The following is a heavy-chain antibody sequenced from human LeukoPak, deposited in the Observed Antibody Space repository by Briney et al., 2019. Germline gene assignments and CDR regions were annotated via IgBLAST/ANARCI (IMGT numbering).Heavy chain of an antibody. CDR2: IYNNLNT. J-gene: IGHJ4*02. V-gene: IGHV4-59*08. D-gene: IGHD2-2*03. CDR1: GASISTYY. CDR3: ARHGSTFYFES. Sequence: SETLPLTCTVSGASISTYYWSWIRQPPGTGLEWIGYIYNNLNTNYKPSLRSRVTISVDTSKHQFSLKLRSVTAADTAVYYCARHGSTFYFESWGQGTRVTVSS.